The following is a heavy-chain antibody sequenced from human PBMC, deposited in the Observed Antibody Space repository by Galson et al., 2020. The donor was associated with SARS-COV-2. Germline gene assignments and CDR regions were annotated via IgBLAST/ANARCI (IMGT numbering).Heavy chain of an antibody. J-gene: IGHJ4*02. D-gene: IGHD3-3*01. V-gene: IGHV4-38-2*02. Sequence: SETLSLTCTVSGYSISSGYYWGWIRQPPGKGLEWIGSIYHSGSTYYNPSLKSRVTISVDTSKNQFSLKLSSVTAADTAVYYCARDLHPTRSTIFGVVSGFNFDYWGQGTLVTVAS. CDR3: ARDLHPTRSTIFGVVSGFNFDY. CDR2: IYHSGST. CDR1: GYSISSGYY.